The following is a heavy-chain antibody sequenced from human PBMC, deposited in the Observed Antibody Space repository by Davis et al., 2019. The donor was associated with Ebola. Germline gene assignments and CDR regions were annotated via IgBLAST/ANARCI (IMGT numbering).Heavy chain of an antibody. J-gene: IGHJ4*02. Sequence: AASVKVSCKASGYTFTSYGISWVRQAPGQGLEWMGWISAYNGNTNYAQKLQGRVTMTTDTSASTAYMELSSLRSEDTAVYYCARERFGPLDYWGQGTLVTVSS. V-gene: IGHV1-18*01. CDR2: ISAYNGNT. CDR3: ARERFGPLDY. D-gene: IGHD3-3*01. CDR1: GYTFTSYG.